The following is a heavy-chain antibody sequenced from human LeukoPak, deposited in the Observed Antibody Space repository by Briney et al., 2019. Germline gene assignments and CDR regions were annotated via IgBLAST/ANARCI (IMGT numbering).Heavy chain of an antibody. J-gene: IGHJ4*02. D-gene: IGHD1-26*01. CDR1: GGSVLTTNW. CDR2: VHLSGAS. V-gene: IGHV4-4*02. Sequence: SETLSLTCAVSGGSVLTTNWWGWVRQPPGKGLEWIGEVHLSGASNYNPSLKSRVNMSIDKSKNQLSLELTSVTAADTAIYYCTREGGAFSPFGFWGQGTLVTVSS. CDR3: TREGGAFSPFGF.